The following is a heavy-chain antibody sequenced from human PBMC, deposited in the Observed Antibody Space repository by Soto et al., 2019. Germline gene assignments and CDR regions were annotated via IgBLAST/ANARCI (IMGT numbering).Heavy chain of an antibody. CDR3: ARDLSGTGLDI. Sequence: QMQLHESGPGRVKPSETLSLTCNVSGDSIGRFYWSWIRQSAGKGLEWIGRVYSTGGVTYNPALKGRVTISLDRSNNHISLEMSSVTAADTAVYFCARDLSGTGLDIWGRGTRVSVSS. CDR1: GDSIGRFY. D-gene: IGHD1-26*01. CDR2: VYSTGGV. J-gene: IGHJ6*02. V-gene: IGHV4-4*07.